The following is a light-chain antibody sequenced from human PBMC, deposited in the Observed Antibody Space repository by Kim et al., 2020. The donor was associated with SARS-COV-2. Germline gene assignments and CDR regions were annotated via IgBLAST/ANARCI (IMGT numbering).Light chain of an antibody. CDR1: QGISSY. CDR3: QRLNSYPLT. V-gene: IGKV1-9*01. J-gene: IGKJ4*01. Sequence: DIQLTQSPSFLSASVGDRVTITCRASQGISSYLAWYQQKPGQAPKLLIHAASTLQTGVPSRFSGSGSGTEFTLTISSLQPEDFATYYCQRLNSYPLTCGGGAKVDIK. CDR2: AAS.